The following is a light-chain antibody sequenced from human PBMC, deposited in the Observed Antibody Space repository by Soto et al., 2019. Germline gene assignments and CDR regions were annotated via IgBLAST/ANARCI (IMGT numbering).Light chain of an antibody. Sequence: QSALPQPASVSGSPGQSITISCTGTSSDVGGYNYVSWYQQHPGKAPKLMIYEVSNRPSGVSNRFSGSKSGNTASLTISGLQAEDEADYYCSSYTSSSTPVYVFGTGTKLTVL. V-gene: IGLV2-14*01. CDR3: SSYTSSSTPVYV. J-gene: IGLJ1*01. CDR2: EVS. CDR1: SSDVGGYNY.